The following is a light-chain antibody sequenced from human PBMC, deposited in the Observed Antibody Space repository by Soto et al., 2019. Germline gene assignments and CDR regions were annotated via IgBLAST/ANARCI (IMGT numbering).Light chain of an antibody. CDR1: EIINTW. CDR2: KAS. J-gene: IGKJ1*01. Sequence: DIQMTQSPSILSASVGDRVTVTCRASEIINTWVAWYQQKPGKAPYLLIYKASSLEGGVPSRFSGTGYGTEFTLTISSVKPDDFAIYYCQQYHSYARTVGQGTKVDLK. CDR3: QQYHSYART. V-gene: IGKV1-5*03.